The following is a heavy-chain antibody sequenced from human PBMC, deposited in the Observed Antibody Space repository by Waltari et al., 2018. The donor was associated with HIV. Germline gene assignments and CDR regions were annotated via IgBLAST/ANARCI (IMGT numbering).Heavy chain of an antibody. CDR3: ARGDGDYDNWFDS. CDR1: GFTFSYYG. V-gene: IGHV3-33*01. CDR2: IWFDASNK. D-gene: IGHD4-17*01. J-gene: IGHJ5*01. Sequence: QVQVVESGGGVVQPGRSLRLSCAASGFTFSYYGMHWVSQAPGKGLEWVAVIWFDASNKYYADSVKGRFTISRDNSKNTLYLQMNSLRVEDTAVYYCARGDGDYDNWFDSWGQGTLVTVSS.